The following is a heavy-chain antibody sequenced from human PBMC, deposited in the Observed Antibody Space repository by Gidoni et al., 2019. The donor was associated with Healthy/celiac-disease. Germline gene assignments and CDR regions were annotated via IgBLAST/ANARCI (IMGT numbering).Heavy chain of an antibody. CDR1: GFPFSSYA. CDR3: ARAKDLIGYCSSTSCLAPDY. D-gene: IGHD2-2*01. CDR2: ISGSGGST. V-gene: IGHV3-23*01. Sequence: EVQLLESGGGLVPPGGSLRLSFAASGFPFSSYAISWVSQAPGKGLAWVSAISGSGGSTYYADSVKGRFTISRDNSKNTLYLQMNSLRAEDTAVYYCARAKDLIGYCSSTSCLAPDYWGQGTLVTVSS. J-gene: IGHJ4*02.